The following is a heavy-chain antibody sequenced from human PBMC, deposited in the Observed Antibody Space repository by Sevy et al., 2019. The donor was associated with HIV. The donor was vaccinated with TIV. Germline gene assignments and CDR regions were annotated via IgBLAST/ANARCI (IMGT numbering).Heavy chain of an antibody. Sequence: GGSLRLSCAASGFPLSSYTMHWVRQAPGKGLEWVAVIWFDGSKKYYVDSVKGRFTISRDDSKNTLNLEMDNLRVEDTATYFCAKDRGGNYYADRWGQGTLVTVSS. CDR3: AKDRGGNYYADR. J-gene: IGHJ5*02. D-gene: IGHD1-26*01. CDR1: GFPLSSYT. V-gene: IGHV3-33*06. CDR2: IWFDGSKK.